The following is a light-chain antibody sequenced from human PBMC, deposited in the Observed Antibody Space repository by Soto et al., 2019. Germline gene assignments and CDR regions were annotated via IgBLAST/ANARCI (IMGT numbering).Light chain of an antibody. CDR1: QTINSW. CDR2: KAS. Sequence: DIQLTQSPSTLSASVGDRVTITCRASQTINSWLAWYQQKPGKAPKVLIYKASSLESGVPSRFSGSGSGTEFTLTISSLQPDDFATYYCQQSTTYPSTFGQGTRLEIK. J-gene: IGKJ5*01. V-gene: IGKV1-5*03. CDR3: QQSTTYPST.